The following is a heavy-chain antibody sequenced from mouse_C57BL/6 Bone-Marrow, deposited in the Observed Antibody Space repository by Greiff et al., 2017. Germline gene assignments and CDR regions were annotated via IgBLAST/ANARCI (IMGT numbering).Heavy chain of an antibody. Sequence: QVQLQQPGAELVKPGASVKLSCKASGYTFTSYWMQWVKQRPGQGLEWIGEIDPADSYTNYNQKFYGKATLTVDTSSSTAYMQLSSLTSEDSAVYYCARNGYGWYCGVWGTGTTVTVSS. CDR2: IDPADSYT. CDR3: ARNGYGWYCGV. J-gene: IGHJ1*03. D-gene: IGHD2-14*01. CDR1: GYTFTSYW. V-gene: IGHV1-50*01.